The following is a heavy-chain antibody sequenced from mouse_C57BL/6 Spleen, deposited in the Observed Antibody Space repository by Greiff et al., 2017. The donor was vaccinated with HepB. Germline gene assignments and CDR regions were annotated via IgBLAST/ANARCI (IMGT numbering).Heavy chain of an antibody. CDR3: AREGNSYYGSAY. CDR2: INPNNGGT. V-gene: IGHV1-26*01. CDR1: GYTFTDYY. Sequence: VQLQQSGPELVKPGASVKISCKASGYTFTDYYMNWVKQSHGKSLEWIGDINPNNGGTSYNQKFKGKATLTVDKSSSTAYMELRSLTSEDSAVYYCAREGNSYYGSAYWGQGTTLTVSS. J-gene: IGHJ2*01. D-gene: IGHD1-1*01.